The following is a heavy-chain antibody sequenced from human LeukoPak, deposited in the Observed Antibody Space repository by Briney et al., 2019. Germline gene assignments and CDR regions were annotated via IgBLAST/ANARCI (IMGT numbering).Heavy chain of an antibody. CDR1: GFTFSSYG. CDR3: ARGPVYYYDSSGSLDY. CDR2: IWHDGSNK. V-gene: IGHV3-33*01. D-gene: IGHD3-22*01. J-gene: IGHJ4*02. Sequence: PGGSLRLSCAVSGFTFSSYGMHWVRQAPGKGLEWVAVIWHDGSNKYYADSVKGRFTISRDNSKNTLYLQMNSMRAEDTAVYYCARGPVYYYDSSGSLDYWGQGTLVTASS.